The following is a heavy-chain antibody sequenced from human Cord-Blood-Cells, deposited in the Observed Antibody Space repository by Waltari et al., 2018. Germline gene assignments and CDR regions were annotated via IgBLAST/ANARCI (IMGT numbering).Heavy chain of an antibody. J-gene: IGHJ6*02. CDR2: TYYRSKWYN. V-gene: IGHV6-1*01. D-gene: IGHD6-6*01. CDR3: ARDPKYSSSSYYYGMDV. Sequence: QVQLQQSGPGLVKPSQTLSLTCAISGDSVSSNSAAWNWIRQSPSRGLEWLGRTYYRSKWYNDYAVSVKSRITINPDTSKNQFSRQLNSVTPGDTAVYYCARDPKYSSSSYYYGMDVWGQGTTVTVSS. CDR1: GDSVSSNSAA.